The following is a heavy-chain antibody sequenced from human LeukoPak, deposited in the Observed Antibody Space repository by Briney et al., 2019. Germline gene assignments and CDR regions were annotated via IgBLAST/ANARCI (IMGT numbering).Heavy chain of an antibody. CDR3: ARCLVVPRYYYYYMDV. CDR1: GGSFSGYY. Sequence: PSETLSLTCAVYGGSFSGYYWSWIRQPPGKGLEWIGEINHSGSTNYNPSLESRVTISVDTSKNQFSLKLSSVTAADTAVYYCARCLVVPRYYYYYMDVWGKGTTVTVSS. CDR2: INHSGST. J-gene: IGHJ6*03. D-gene: IGHD2-2*01. V-gene: IGHV4-34*01.